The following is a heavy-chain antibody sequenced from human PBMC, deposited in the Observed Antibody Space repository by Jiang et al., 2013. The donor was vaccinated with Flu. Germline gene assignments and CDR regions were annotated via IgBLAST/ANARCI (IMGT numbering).Heavy chain of an antibody. CDR1: GYTFTSYA. Sequence: KKPGASVKVSCKASGYTFTSYAMNWVRQAPGQGLEWMGWINTNTGNPTYAQGFTGRFVFSLDTSVSTAYLQISSLKAEDTAVYYCARAELDYVWGSYRYTSGSAFDIWGQGTMVTVSS. J-gene: IGHJ3*02. V-gene: IGHV7-4-1*02. CDR2: INTNTGNP. CDR3: ARAELDYVWGSYRYTSGSAFDI. D-gene: IGHD3-16*02.